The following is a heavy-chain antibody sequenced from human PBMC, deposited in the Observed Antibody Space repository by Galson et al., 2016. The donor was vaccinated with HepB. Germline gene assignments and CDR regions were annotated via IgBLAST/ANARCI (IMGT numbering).Heavy chain of an antibody. Sequence: SLRLSCAASGLPVSNDYMSWVRQAPGKGLKWVSVSYGDGRTYYAESVKGRFTISRDTSKNTVFLQMNSLRGEDTAVYYGASDPGFRSGMNVWGQGTTVTVS. CDR2: SYGDGRT. J-gene: IGHJ6*02. CDR1: GLPVSNDY. V-gene: IGHV3-53*01. CDR3: ASDPGFRSGMNV.